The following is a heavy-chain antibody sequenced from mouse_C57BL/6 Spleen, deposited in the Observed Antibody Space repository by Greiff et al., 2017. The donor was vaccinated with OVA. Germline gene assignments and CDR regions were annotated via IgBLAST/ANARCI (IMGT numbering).Heavy chain of an antibody. Sequence: QVQLKQSGAELVRPGASVTLSCKASGYTFTDYEMHWVKQTPVHGLEWIGAIDPETGGTAYNQKFKGKAILTADKSSSTAYMELRSLTSEDSAVYYCTRYHSTYAMDYWGQGTSVTVSS. D-gene: IGHD2-5*01. V-gene: IGHV1-15*01. CDR2: IDPETGGT. CDR3: TRYHSTYAMDY. CDR1: GYTFTDYE. J-gene: IGHJ4*01.